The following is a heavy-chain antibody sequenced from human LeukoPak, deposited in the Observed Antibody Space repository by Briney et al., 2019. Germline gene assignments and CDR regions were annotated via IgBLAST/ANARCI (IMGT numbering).Heavy chain of an antibody. D-gene: IGHD3-22*01. CDR1: GFTFSGYG. V-gene: IGHV3-30*02. CDR3: ARSITMIVVGGAFDI. CDR2: VRYDSSNK. J-gene: IGHJ3*02. Sequence: GGSLRLSCAASGFTFSGYGMHWVRQAPGKGLEWVAFVRYDSSNKYYADSVKGRFTVSRDNSKNMLYLQMNSLRAEDTAVYYCARSITMIVVGGAFDIWGQGTMVTVSS.